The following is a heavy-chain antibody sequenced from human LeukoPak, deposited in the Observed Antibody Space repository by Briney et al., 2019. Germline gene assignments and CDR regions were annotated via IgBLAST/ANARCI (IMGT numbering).Heavy chain of an antibody. J-gene: IGHJ4*02. CDR1: GFTFSSYA. CDR3: AREGDTAMGFDY. Sequence: GGSLRLSCAASGFTFSSYAMHWVRQAPGKGLEWVAVISYDGSNKYYADSVKGRFTISRDNSKNTLYLQMNSLGAEDTAVYYCAREGDTAMGFDYWGQGTLVTVSS. V-gene: IGHV3-30*04. CDR2: ISYDGSNK. D-gene: IGHD5-18*01.